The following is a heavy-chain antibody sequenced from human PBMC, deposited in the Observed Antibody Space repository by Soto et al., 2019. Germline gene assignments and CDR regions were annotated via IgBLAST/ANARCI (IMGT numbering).Heavy chain of an antibody. D-gene: IGHD5-18*01. CDR2: INHSGST. Sequence: QVQLQQWGAGLLKPSETLSLTCAVYGGSFSGYYWRWIRQPPGKGLEWIGEINHSGSTNYNPSLKSRVTISVDTSKNQFSLKLSSVTAADTAVYYCARSRNLRGYSYGYYGYWGQGTLVTVSS. CDR1: GGSFSGYY. J-gene: IGHJ4*02. CDR3: ARSRNLRGYSYGYYGY. V-gene: IGHV4-34*01.